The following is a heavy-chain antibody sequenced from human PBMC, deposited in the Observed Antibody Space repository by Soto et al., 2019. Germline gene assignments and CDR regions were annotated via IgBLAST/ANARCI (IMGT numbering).Heavy chain of an antibody. CDR1: GCIVSGTY. CDR3: AREPRYCRGGSCSITGDAYDI. CDR2: ISNRGDT. V-gene: IGHV3-66*01. D-gene: IGHD2-15*01. Sequence: GGSLRLSCTASGCIVSGTYVNWVRQAPGKGLEWVSVISNRGDTHYADSVRGRFSLSRDISDNTLHLQMNNLRVEDTAGYYCAREPRYCRGGSCSITGDAYDIWGQGTMVTVSS. J-gene: IGHJ3*02.